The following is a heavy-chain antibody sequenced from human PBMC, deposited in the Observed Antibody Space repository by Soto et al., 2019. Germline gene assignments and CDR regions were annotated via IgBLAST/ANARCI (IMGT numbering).Heavy chain of an antibody. CDR2: IGDSGAST. J-gene: IGHJ6*04. Sequence: EVLLLESGGGLVQPGGSLRLSCEASGFSFSSFAMNWVRQAPGKGLEWVSAIGDSGASTYYADSVKGRFTISRDNSRNTLYLQLNSLRAEDTDVYYCAKGVELDVWGNGTTVTVSS. CDR3: AKGVELDV. D-gene: IGHD1-26*01. CDR1: GFSFSSFA. V-gene: IGHV3-23*01.